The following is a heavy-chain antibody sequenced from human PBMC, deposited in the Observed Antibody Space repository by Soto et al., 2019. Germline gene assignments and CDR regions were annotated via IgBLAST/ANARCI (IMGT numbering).Heavy chain of an antibody. V-gene: IGHV1-69*12. CDR3: ARDKERLKLGGNYYYILDV. CDR1: GGTFSNSA. CDR2: IMPIFRTP. J-gene: IGHJ6*02. D-gene: IGHD3-3*02. Sequence: QVQLEQSGAEVKQPGSSVRVSCKASGGTFSNSAISWVRQAPGQGLEWMGGIMPIFRTPDYAQNFQGRVNISADEVPITAYMESNGLRSDDTAVYFCARDKERLKLGGNYYYILDVWGQGTTVTVSS.